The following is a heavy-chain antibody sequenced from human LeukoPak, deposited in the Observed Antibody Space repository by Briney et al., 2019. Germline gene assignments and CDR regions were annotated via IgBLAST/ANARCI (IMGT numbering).Heavy chain of an antibody. CDR1: GFTFSSYA. V-gene: IGHV3-23*01. CDR3: AKGFNVVVTAMDY. CDR2: ISGSGGST. D-gene: IGHD2-21*02. J-gene: IGHJ4*02. Sequence: GASLRLSCAASGFTFSSYAMSWVRQAPGKGLEWVSAISGSGGSTYYADSVKGRITISRDNSKNTLYLQMNSLRAEDTAVYYCAKGFNVVVTAMDYWGQGTLVTVSS.